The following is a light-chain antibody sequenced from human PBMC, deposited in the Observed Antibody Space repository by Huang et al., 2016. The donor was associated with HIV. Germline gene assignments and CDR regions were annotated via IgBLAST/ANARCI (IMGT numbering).Light chain of an antibody. J-gene: IGKJ3*01. Sequence: DIQMTQSPSSLSASVGVRVTITCRASQSIRKYLNWYQQKQGKAPKLLIYGASRLQSGVPSRFSGSGSGTDFTLTISSLQPEDFATYYCQQSYSTLLFTFGPGTKVDI. CDR2: GAS. CDR3: QQSYSTLLFT. CDR1: QSIRKY. V-gene: IGKV1-39*01.